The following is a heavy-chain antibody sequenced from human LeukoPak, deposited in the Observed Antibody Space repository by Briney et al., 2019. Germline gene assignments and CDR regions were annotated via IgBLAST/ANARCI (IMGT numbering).Heavy chain of an antibody. J-gene: IGHJ4*02. CDR3: ATVWLTAPYFDY. V-gene: IGHV3-7*01. CDR2: IKPDGSEK. D-gene: IGHD6-19*01. CDR1: GFTFSNYW. Sequence: GGSLRLSCAASGFTFSNYWMSWVRQAPGKGLEWVANIKPDGSEKSYVDSVKGRFTISRDNARNSLYLQMNSLRAEDTAVYYCATVWLTAPYFDYWGQGTLVTVSS.